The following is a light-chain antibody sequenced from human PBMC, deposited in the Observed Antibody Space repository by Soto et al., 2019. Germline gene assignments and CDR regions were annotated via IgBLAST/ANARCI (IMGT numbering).Light chain of an antibody. CDR3: QQYGSSPT. V-gene: IGKV3D-20*01. CDR2: DAS. CDR1: QSVSGN. Sequence: EIVMTQSPATLSVSPGERATLSCRASQSVSGNLAWYQQKPGLAPRLLIYDASSRATGIPDRFSGSGSGTDFTLTISRLEPEDFAVYYCQQYGSSPTFGQGTRLEIK. J-gene: IGKJ5*01.